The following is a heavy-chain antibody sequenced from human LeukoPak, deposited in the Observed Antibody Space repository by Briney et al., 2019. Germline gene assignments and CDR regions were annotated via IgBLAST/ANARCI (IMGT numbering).Heavy chain of an antibody. V-gene: IGHV3-30-3*01. CDR2: ISYDASNK. CDR1: GFTFSTYA. J-gene: IGHJ3*02. CDR3: AREARQGVAFDI. Sequence: PGRSLRLSCAASGFTFSTYAMHWVRQAPGKGLEWVALISYDASNKYYADSVKGRFTISRDNSKNTLYLQMNSLRAEDTAVYYCAREARQGVAFDIWGQGTMVTVLS. D-gene: IGHD3-10*01.